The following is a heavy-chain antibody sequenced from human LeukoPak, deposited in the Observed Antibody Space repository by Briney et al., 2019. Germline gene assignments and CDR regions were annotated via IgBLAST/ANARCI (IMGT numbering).Heavy chain of an antibody. D-gene: IGHD7-27*01. J-gene: IGHJ4*02. V-gene: IGHV3-48*01. CDR3: ARAMGTYYFDY. CDR1: GFTFSSYS. Sequence: PGGSLRLSCAASGFTFSSYSMNWVRHAPGKGLEWVSYISSSSSTIYYADSVKGRFTISRDNSKNMLYLQMNSLRAEDTAVYYCARAMGTYYFDYWGQGTLVTVSS. CDR2: ISSSSSTI.